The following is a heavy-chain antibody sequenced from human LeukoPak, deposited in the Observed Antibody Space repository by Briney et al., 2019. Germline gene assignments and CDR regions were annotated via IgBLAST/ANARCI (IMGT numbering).Heavy chain of an antibody. CDR3: ARSPGYGNSFDY. Sequence: HPGGSLRLSCAASGFTLSSYWMHWVRQAPGKGLVCVSRIGSGGSSTSYADSVKGRFTISRDNAKNTLYLQMNSLRAEDTAVYYCARSPGYGNSFDYWGQGTLVTVSS. CDR2: IGSGGSST. CDR1: GFTLSSYW. D-gene: IGHD2/OR15-2a*01. V-gene: IGHV3-74*01. J-gene: IGHJ4*02.